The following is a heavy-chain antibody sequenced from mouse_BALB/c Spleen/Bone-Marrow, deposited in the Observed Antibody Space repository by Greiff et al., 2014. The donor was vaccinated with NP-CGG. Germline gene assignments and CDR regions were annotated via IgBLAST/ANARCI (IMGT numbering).Heavy chain of an antibody. D-gene: IGHD1-1*01. CDR2: IDTSDSYT. J-gene: IGHJ1*01. Sequence: VKLMESGAELVMPGASVKMSCKASGYTFTDYWMHWVKQRPGQGLEWIGAIDTSDSYTSYNQKFKGKTTLTVDESSSTAYMQLSSLTSENSALYYCTRDYYRRGWYFDVWGAGTTVTVSS. V-gene: IGHV1-69*01. CDR3: TRDYYRRGWYFDV. CDR1: GYTFTDYW.